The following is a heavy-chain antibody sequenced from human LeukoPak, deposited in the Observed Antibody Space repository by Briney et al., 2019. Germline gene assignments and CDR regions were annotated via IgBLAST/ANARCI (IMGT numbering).Heavy chain of an antibody. CDR2: ISNSGGNT. CDR1: GFTFSSYA. Sequence: GGSLRLSCTASGFTFSSYALTWVRQAPGKGLEWVSAISNSGGNTYYADSVKGRFTISRDNSKNTLYLQMNTLRAEDTAVYYCAKDGGLWVSAHWGDSWGRGTLVTVSS. D-gene: IGHD7-27*01. J-gene: IGHJ4*02. CDR3: AKDGGLWVSAHWGDS. V-gene: IGHV3-23*01.